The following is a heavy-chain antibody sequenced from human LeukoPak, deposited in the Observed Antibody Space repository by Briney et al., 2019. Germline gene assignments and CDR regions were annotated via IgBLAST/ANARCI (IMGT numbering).Heavy chain of an antibody. J-gene: IGHJ6*02. CDR2: MNKDGSEE. D-gene: IGHD1/OR15-1a*01. V-gene: IGHV3-7*03. CDR3: ARNNDMDV. CDR1: AFIFSGHW. Sequence: GGSLRLSCEGSAFIFSGHWMTWVRQAPGKGPEWVANMNKDGSEEYYVDSVKGRFTIFKDTAKNSLYLQMNNLRVEDTALYYCARNNDMDVWGQGTTVVVSS.